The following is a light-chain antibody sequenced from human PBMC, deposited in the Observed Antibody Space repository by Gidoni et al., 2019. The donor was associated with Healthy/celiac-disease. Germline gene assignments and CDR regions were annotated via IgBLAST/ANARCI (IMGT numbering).Light chain of an antibody. Sequence: DIQMTQSPSTLAASVGDRVTITCRASQSISIWLAWYQQKPGKAPKLLLYKASSLESGVPSRFSGSGSGTEFTLTISSMQPDDFATYYCQQYNSYSPWTFGQGTKLEIK. CDR1: QSISIW. J-gene: IGKJ2*02. CDR2: KAS. CDR3: QQYNSYSPWT. V-gene: IGKV1-5*03.